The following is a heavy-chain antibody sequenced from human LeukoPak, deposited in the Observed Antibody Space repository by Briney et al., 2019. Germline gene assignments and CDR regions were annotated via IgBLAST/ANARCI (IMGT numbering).Heavy chain of an antibody. J-gene: IGHJ5*02. CDR2: INPSGGST. Sequence: ASVKVSCKASGYTFTSYYMHWVRQAPGQGLEWMGIINPSGGSTSYAQKFQGRVTMTRDTSTSTVYMELSSLRSEDTAVYYCAIIMIRYCSSTSCWGDWFDPWGQGTLVTVSS. CDR1: GYTFTSYY. D-gene: IGHD2-2*01. CDR3: AIIMIRYCSSTSCWGDWFDP. V-gene: IGHV1-46*03.